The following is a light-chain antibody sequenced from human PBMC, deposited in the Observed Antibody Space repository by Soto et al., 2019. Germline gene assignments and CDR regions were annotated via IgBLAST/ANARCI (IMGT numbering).Light chain of an antibody. Sequence: VFTQSPCTVSLSPGERATLSCRASQSVSSTYLAWYQQKPGQAPRLLISGASSRATGIPDRFSGSGSGTDFTLTISSLQSEDFAVYYCQQYNNWPPWTFGQGTKVDI. J-gene: IGKJ1*01. CDR1: QSVSSTY. CDR2: GAS. V-gene: IGKV3-20*01. CDR3: QQYNNWPPWT.